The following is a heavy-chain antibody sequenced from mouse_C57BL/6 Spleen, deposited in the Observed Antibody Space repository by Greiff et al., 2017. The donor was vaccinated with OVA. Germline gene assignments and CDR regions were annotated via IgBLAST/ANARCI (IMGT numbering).Heavy chain of an antibody. CDR1: GFTFSSYT. V-gene: IGHV5-9*04. CDR2: ISGGGGNT. J-gene: IGHJ4*01. Sequence: EVKLVESGGGLVKPGGSLKLSCAASGFTFSSYTMSWVRQTPEKRLEWVATISGGGGNTYYPDSVKGRFTISRDNAKNTLYLQMSSLRSEDTAVYYCARQAGTGSMDYWGQGTSVTVSS. D-gene: IGHD4-1*01. CDR3: ARQAGTGSMDY.